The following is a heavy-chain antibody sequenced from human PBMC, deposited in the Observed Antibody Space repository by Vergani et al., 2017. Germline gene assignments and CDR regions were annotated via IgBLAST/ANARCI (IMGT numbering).Heavy chain of an antibody. CDR2: IYYSGLT. J-gene: IGHJ4*02. Sequence: QLQLQQSGPGLVKPSETLFLTCTVSADSISSGSYYWGWIRQPPGKSLEWIGSIYYSGLTYYNPSLKSRVAISVDTSKNQFSLKVTSVTAADTAVYFCGRQRPGSGWSPGDFDDWGQGILVTVS. CDR3: GRQRPGSGWSPGDFDD. V-gene: IGHV4-39*01. D-gene: IGHD6-19*01. CDR1: ADSISSGSYY.